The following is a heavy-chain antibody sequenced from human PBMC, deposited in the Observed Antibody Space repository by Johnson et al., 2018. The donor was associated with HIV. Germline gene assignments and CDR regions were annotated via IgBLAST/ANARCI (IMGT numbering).Heavy chain of an antibody. Sequence: EVQLVESGGGLVRPGGSLRLSCAASGFTVSSNYMTWVRQAPGKGLEWVSVIYSGGSTYYADSVKGRFTISRDNSKNTLYLQMNSLRAEDTAVYYCARESVNSRPGACDICGQGTMITVSS. CDR3: ARESVNSRPGACDI. CDR2: IYSGGST. V-gene: IGHV3-66*01. D-gene: IGHD2-8*01. CDR1: GFTVSSNY. J-gene: IGHJ3*02.